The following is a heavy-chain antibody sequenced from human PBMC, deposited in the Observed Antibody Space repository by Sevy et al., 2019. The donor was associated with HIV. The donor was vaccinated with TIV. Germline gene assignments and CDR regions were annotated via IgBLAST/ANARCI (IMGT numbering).Heavy chain of an antibody. J-gene: IGHJ4*02. CDR2: IKGKIYDGTI. CDR3: TTASWSQEDYYNY. V-gene: IGHV3-15*01. CDR1: GFTFSNAW. D-gene: IGHD6-13*01. Sequence: GGSLRLSCAASGFTFSNAWMSWVRQAPGRGLEWVGRIKGKIYDGTIDYAAPVKGRFSISRDDSKNTLYLQMNSLKTEDTAVYYCTTASWSQEDYYNYWGQRTLVTVSS.